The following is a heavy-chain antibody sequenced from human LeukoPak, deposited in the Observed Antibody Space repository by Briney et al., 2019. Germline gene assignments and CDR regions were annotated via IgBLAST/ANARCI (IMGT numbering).Heavy chain of an antibody. CDR2: ISYDGSNK. V-gene: IGHV3-30*18. CDR1: GFTFSSYG. Sequence: GRSLTLSCAASGFTFSSYGMHWVRQAPGKGLEWVAVISYDGSNKYYADSVKGRFTISRDNSKNTLYLQMNSLRAEDTAVYYCAKDLDSGWTLDYWGQGTLVTVSS. CDR3: AKDLDSGWTLDY. J-gene: IGHJ4*02. D-gene: IGHD6-19*01.